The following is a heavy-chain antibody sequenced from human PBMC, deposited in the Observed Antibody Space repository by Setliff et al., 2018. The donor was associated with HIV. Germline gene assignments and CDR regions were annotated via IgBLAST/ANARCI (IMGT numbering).Heavy chain of an antibody. CDR1: GYTFTSFG. D-gene: IGHD3-22*01. CDR3: ARGMDDYDTSGYHLYFFDC. CDR2: ISTYHGNT. V-gene: IGHV1-18*01. Sequence: ASVKVSCKASGYTFTSFGINWVRQAPGQGLEWMGWISTYHGNTNYAQNLQGRVTLTTDTSTNTAYMELRSLRSDDTAVYYCARGMDDYDTSGYHLYFFDCWGQGTLVTVSS. J-gene: IGHJ4*02.